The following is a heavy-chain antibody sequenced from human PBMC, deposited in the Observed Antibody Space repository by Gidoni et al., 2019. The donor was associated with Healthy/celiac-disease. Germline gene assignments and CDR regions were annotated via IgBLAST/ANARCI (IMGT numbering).Heavy chain of an antibody. Sequence: QVQLQQWGAGLLKPSETLSLTCAVYGGSFSGYYWSWIRQPPGKGLEWIGEINHSGSTNYNPSLKSRVTISVDTSKNQFSLKLSSVTAADTAVYYCARGFSRPRIQLWPDSHYYGSGNLRIWGQGTLVTVSS. CDR2: INHSGST. J-gene: IGHJ4*02. D-gene: IGHD3-10*01. CDR3: ARGFSRPRIQLWPDSHYYGSGNLRI. V-gene: IGHV4-34*01. CDR1: GGSFSGYY.